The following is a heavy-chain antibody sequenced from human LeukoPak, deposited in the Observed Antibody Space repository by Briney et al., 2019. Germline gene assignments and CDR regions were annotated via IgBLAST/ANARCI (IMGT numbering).Heavy chain of an antibody. CDR3: ATSSSWDYGMDV. CDR1: GFTVSSKY. V-gene: IGHV3-53*01. Sequence: GGSLRLSCAASGFTVSSKYMSWVRQAPGEGLEWVSVIYSGGSTYYADSVKGRFTISRDNSKNTLYLQTNSLRAEGTAVYHCATSSSWDYGMDVWGQGTTVTVSS. CDR2: IYSGGST. J-gene: IGHJ6*02. D-gene: IGHD6-13*01.